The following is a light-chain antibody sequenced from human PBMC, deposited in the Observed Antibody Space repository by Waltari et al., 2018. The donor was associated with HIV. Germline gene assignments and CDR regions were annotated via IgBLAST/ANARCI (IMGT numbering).Light chain of an antibody. J-gene: IGLJ2*01. CDR2: SFN. CDR3: AAWDDSLNGLV. Sequence: QSVLSQPPSASGTPGQRVPIPCSGSSSNIGSNNVSWHQQLPGTAPKLLIYSFNQRPSGVPDRFSGTKSGTSASLAISGLQSEDEADYYCAAWDDSLNGLVFGGGTKLTVL. CDR1: SSNIGSNN. V-gene: IGLV1-44*01.